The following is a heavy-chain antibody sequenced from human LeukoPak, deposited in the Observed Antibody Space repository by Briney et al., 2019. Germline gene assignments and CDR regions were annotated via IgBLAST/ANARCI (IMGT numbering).Heavy chain of an antibody. CDR3: ARVYNWNPAGAFDI. CDR2: TYYRSKRYN. Sequence: SQTLSLTCAIPGDRVSSNIASWNWIRQSPSRGLEWLGRTYYRSKRYNDYAVSVKSRITINPDTSKNQFSLQLNSVTPEETAVYYCARVYNWNPAGAFDIWGQGTVVTVSS. CDR1: GDRVSSNIAS. D-gene: IGHD1-1*01. J-gene: IGHJ3*02. V-gene: IGHV6-1*01.